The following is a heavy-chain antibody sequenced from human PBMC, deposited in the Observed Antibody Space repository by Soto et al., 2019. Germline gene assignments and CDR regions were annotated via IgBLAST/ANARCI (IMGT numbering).Heavy chain of an antibody. V-gene: IGHV4-39*01. J-gene: IGHJ4*02. CDR1: GGSISSSSYY. D-gene: IGHD6-25*01. Sequence: SETLSLTCTVSGGSISSSSYYWGWIRQPPGKGLEWIGSIYYSGSTYYNPSLKSRVTISVDTSKNQFSLKLSSVTAADTAVYYCASTPPAAEFDYWGKGTLVT. CDR2: IYYSGST. CDR3: ASTPPAAEFDY.